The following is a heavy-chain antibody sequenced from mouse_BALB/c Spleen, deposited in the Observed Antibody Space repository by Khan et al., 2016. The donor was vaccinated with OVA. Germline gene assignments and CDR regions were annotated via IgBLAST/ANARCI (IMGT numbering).Heavy chain of an antibody. D-gene: IGHD6-1*01. V-gene: IGHV14-3*02. CDR1: GFNIKDTY. J-gene: IGHJ1*01. CDR2: IAPANGNP. Sequence: EVQLQQSGAELVKPGASVKLSCTASGFNIKDTYMHWVKQRPEQGLEWLGRIAPANGNPKYDPKFQGKATIKVENSSNKAYLQPSSLPSEDTAVYCCAHPSYVPRNFDVWGAGTTVTVSS. CDR3: AHPSYVPRNFDV.